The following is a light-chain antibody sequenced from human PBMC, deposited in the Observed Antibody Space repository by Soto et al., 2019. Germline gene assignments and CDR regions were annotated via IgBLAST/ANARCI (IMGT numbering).Light chain of an antibody. V-gene: IGKV3-20*01. CDR2: GAS. Sequence: VMRRARVSLSVYAGARATLSCRAAPRVVSNYLAWYQQKPGRAPRLLIYGASSRATGIPDRFSGSGSGTDFTLTISRLEPEDFAVYYCQQYGSSPRSFGAGTKVDIK. CDR3: QQYGSSPRS. CDR1: PRVVSNY. J-gene: IGKJ3*01.